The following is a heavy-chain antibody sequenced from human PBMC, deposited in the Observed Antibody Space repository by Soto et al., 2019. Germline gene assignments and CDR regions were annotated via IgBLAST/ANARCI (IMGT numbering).Heavy chain of an antibody. Sequence: GGSLRLSCAASGFTFSSYSMNSVRPAPGKGLEWVSSISSSSSYIYYADSVKGRFTISRDNAKNSLYLQMNSPRAEDTAVYYCARDFRDDPYYYGMDVWGQGTTVTSP. CDR2: ISSSSSYI. D-gene: IGHD1-1*01. J-gene: IGHJ6*02. CDR3: ARDFRDDPYYYGMDV. V-gene: IGHV3-21*01. CDR1: GFTFSSYS.